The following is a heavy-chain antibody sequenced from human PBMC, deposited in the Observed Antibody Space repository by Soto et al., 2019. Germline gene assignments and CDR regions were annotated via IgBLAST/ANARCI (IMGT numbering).Heavy chain of an antibody. J-gene: IGHJ6*03. D-gene: IGHD2-2*01. CDR1: GFTFNNAW. V-gene: IGHV3-15*01. Sequence: GGSLRLSCAASGFTFNNAWMSWVRQAPGKGLEWVGRIKSKTDGGTTDYAAPVKGRFTISRDDSKNTLYLQMSSLKAEDTAVYYCTTALPYCSSTSCYVGYYYYYMDVWGKGTTVTVSS. CDR2: IKSKTDGGTT. CDR3: TTALPYCSSTSCYVGYYYYYMDV.